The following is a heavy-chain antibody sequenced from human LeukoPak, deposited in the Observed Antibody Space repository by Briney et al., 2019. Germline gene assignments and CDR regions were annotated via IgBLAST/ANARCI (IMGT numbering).Heavy chain of an antibody. V-gene: IGHV4-39*07. CDR2: IYYSGST. CDR1: GGSISSSSYY. CDR3: ARDRLKIDP. Sequence: SETLSLTCTVSGGSISSSSYYWGWIRQPPGKGLEWIGSIYYSGSTYYNPSLKSRVTISVDTSKNQFSLKLSSVTAADTAVYYCARDRLKIDPWGQGTLVTVSS. D-gene: IGHD4/OR15-4a*01. J-gene: IGHJ5*02.